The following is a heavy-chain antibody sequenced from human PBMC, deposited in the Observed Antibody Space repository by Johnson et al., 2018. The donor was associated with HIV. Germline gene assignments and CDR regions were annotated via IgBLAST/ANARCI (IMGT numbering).Heavy chain of an antibody. J-gene: IGHJ3*01. CDR1: GFTFSSYA. V-gene: IGHV3-30*04. Sequence: QVQLVESGGGVVQPGRSLRLSCAASGFTFSSYAMHWVRQAPGKGLEWVAVISYDGSNKYYADSVKGRFTISRDNSKNTLYLQMSSLTAEDTAVYYCTKNREPANYDALDVWGQVTMVTVSS. D-gene: IGHD1-26*01. CDR2: ISYDGSNK. CDR3: TKNREPANYDALDV.